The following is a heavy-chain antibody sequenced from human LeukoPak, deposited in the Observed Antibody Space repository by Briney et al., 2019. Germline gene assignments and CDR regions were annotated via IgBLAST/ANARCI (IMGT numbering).Heavy chain of an antibody. Sequence: GGSLRLSCAASGFTFSSYWMSWVRRAPGKGLEWVANIKQDGSEKYYVDSVKGRFTISRDNAKNSLYLQMNSLRAEDTAVYYCARDFEFYYDSSGYPGYWGQGTLVTVSS. V-gene: IGHV3-7*01. CDR3: ARDFEFYYDSSGYPGY. J-gene: IGHJ4*02. CDR1: GFTFSSYW. D-gene: IGHD3-22*01. CDR2: IKQDGSEK.